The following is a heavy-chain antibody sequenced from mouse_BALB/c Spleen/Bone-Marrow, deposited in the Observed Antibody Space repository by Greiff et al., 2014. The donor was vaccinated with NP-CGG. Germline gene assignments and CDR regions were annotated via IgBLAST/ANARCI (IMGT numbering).Heavy chain of an antibody. V-gene: IGHV1-12*01. CDR3: ARGDGYDSYYFDY. D-gene: IGHD2-2*01. CDR2: IYPGNGDT. CDR1: GYTFTSYN. J-gene: IGHJ2*01. Sequence: LQQSGAELVKPGASVKMSCKASGYTFTSYNMHWVKQTSGQGLEWIGAIYPGNGDTSYNQKFKGKATLTADKSSSTAYMQLSSLTSEDSAVYYCARGDGYDSYYFDYWGQGTTLTVSS.